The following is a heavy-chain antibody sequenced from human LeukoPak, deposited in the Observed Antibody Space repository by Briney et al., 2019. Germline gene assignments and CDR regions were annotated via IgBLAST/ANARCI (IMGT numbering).Heavy chain of an antibody. Sequence: PSETLSLTCTVSGGSISSYYWSWIRQPPGKGLEWIGYIYYSGSTNYNPSLKGRVTISVDTSKNQFSLKLSSVTAADTAVYYYARGNYEYVWGGIDYWGQGTLVTVSS. CDR2: IYYSGST. CDR1: GGSISSYY. D-gene: IGHD3-16*01. J-gene: IGHJ4*02. V-gene: IGHV4-59*08. CDR3: ARGNYEYVWGGIDY.